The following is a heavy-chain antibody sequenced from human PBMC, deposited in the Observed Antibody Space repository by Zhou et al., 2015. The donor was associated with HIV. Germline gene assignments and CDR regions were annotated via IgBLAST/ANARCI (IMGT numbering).Heavy chain of an antibody. D-gene: IGHD2-15*01. V-gene: IGHV1-69*01. J-gene: IGHJ3*02. CDR2: IIPIFGTA. CDR1: GGTFSSYA. CDR3: ARSGGNYDYAFDI. Sequence: QVQLVQSGAEVKKPGSSVKVSCKASGGTFSSYAISWVRQAPGQGLEWMGGIIPIFGTANYAQKFQGRVTITADESTSAAYMELRSLTSEDAAIYYCARSGGNYDYAFDIWGQGTKVVVSS.